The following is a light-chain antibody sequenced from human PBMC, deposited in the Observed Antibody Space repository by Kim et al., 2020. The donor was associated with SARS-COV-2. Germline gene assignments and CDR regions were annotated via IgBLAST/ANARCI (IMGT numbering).Light chain of an antibody. Sequence: SYELTQPPSVSVAPGKTARITCGGNNIGSKSVHWYQQKPGQAPVLVIYYDSDRPSGIPERFSGSNSGNTATLTISRVEAGDEADNYCQVWDSSSDHHWVFGGGTQLTVL. CDR1: NIGSKS. J-gene: IGLJ3*02. V-gene: IGLV3-21*04. CDR3: QVWDSSSDHHWV. CDR2: YDS.